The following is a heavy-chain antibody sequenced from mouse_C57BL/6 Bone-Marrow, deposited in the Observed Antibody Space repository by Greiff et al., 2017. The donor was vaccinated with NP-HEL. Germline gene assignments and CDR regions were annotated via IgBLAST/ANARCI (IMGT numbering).Heavy chain of an antibody. Sequence: QVQLKESGAELARPGASVKLSCKASGYTFTSYGISWVKQRTGQGLEWIGEIYPRSGNTYYNEKFKGKATLTADKSSSTAYMELRSLTSEDSAVYFCAREDYGSSPLAYWGQGTLVTVSA. J-gene: IGHJ3*01. CDR1: GYTFTSYG. V-gene: IGHV1-81*01. CDR2: IYPRSGNT. D-gene: IGHD1-1*01. CDR3: AREDYGSSPLAY.